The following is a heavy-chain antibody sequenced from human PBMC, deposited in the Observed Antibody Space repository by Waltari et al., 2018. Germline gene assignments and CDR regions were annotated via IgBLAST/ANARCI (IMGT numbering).Heavy chain of an antibody. D-gene: IGHD2-21*02. Sequence: QVQLQESGPSLLKPSETLSLICTVPGGSFRGFYWSWVRQPPGKGLDWIGYIYYTGSTNFNPSLKSRVTMSVDTSKNQFSLKLSSVTAADTAFYYCARGGGGDWEWFDPWGQGTLVTVSS. CDR3: ARGGGGDWEWFDP. CDR2: IYYTGST. J-gene: IGHJ5*02. CDR1: GGSFRGFY. V-gene: IGHV4-59*01.